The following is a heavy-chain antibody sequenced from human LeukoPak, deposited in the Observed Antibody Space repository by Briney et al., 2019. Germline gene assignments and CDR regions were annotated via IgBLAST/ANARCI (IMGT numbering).Heavy chain of an antibody. D-gene: IGHD3-10*01. CDR1: GYTFTSYD. J-gene: IGHJ4*02. Sequence: ASVNVSFTASGYTFTSYDINWVRQATGQGLEWMGWMNPNSGNTGYAQKFQGRVTMTRNTSISTAYMELSSLRSEDTAVYYCAREYGSGSYTDYSGQGTLVTVSS. V-gene: IGHV1-8*01. CDR3: AREYGSGSYTDY. CDR2: MNPNSGNT.